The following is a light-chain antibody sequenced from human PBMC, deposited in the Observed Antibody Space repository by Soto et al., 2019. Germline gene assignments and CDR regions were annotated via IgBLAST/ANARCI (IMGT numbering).Light chain of an antibody. CDR2: EVT. J-gene: IGLJ3*02. CDR1: SSDVGGYNY. Sequence: QSALTQPPSASGSPGQSVTISCTGTSSDVGGYNYVSWYQQHPGKAPKLMIYEVTKRPSGVPDRFSGSKSGNTASLTVSGLLAEDEAAYYCSSHAGINNVVFGGGTKLTVL. V-gene: IGLV2-8*01. CDR3: SSHAGINNVV.